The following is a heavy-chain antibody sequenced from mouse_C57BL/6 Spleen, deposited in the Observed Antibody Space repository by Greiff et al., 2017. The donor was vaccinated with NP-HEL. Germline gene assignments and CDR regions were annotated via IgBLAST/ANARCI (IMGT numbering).Heavy chain of an antibody. CDR2: INPNNGGT. Sequence: EVQLQQSGPELVKPGASVKISCKASGYTFTDYYINWVKQSHGKSLEWIGDINPNNGGTSYNQKFKGKATLTVDKSSSTAYMELRSLTSEDSAVYYCARRWAYFDYWGQGTTLTVSS. V-gene: IGHV1-26*01. D-gene: IGHD1-1*02. CDR1: GYTFTDYY. CDR3: ARRWAYFDY. J-gene: IGHJ2*01.